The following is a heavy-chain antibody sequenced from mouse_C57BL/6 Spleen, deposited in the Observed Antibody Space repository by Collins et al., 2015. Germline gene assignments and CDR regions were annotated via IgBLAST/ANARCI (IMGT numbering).Heavy chain of an antibody. Sequence: GFTFTDYYMSWVRQPPGKALEWLGFIRNKANGYTTEYSASVKGRFTISRGNSQSILYLQMNALRAEDSATYYCARYRFYYGQNFFDYWGQGTTLTVSS. D-gene: IGHD1-1*01. V-gene: IGHV7-3*01. J-gene: IGHJ2*01. CDR2: IRNKANGYTT. CDR1: GFTFTDYY. CDR3: ARYRFYYGQNFFDY.